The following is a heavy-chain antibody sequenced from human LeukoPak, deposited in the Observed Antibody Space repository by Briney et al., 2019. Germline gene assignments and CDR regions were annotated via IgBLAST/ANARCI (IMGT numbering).Heavy chain of an antibody. CDR2: IDYSGSI. Sequence: TSETLSLTCTVSGGSISSSSYYWGWVRQPPGKGLEWIGSIDYSGSIYYNPSLKSRVTISVDTSKNQFSLKVSSVTAADTAVYYCARRGGSGSRGDYYFDYWGQGTLVTVSS. D-gene: IGHD3-10*01. V-gene: IGHV4-39*01. CDR3: ARRGGSGSRGDYYFDY. CDR1: GGSISSSSYY. J-gene: IGHJ4*02.